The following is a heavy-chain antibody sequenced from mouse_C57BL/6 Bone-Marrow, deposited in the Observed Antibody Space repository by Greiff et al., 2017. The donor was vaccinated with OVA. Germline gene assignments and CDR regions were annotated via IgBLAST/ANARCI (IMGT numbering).Heavy chain of an antibody. D-gene: IGHD1-1*01. CDR3: ARIEGYYGSSPMDY. CDR1: GFSLSTFGMG. CDR2: IWWGDAK. V-gene: IGHV8-8*01. Sequence: QVTLKESGPGILQPSQTLSLTCSFSGFSLSTFGMGVGWLRQPSGMGLVWLAHIWWGDAKYSNPALTRRPTISKDTSQNQEFLKIPIVYTAETATYYCARIEGYYGSSPMDYWGQGTSVTVSS. J-gene: IGHJ4*01.